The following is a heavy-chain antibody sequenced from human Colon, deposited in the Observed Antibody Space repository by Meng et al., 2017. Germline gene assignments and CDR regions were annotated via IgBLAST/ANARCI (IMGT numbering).Heavy chain of an antibody. V-gene: IGHV4-4*02. CDR2: IYHSGNT. Sequence: QVQLQESGPGLLKPSGTLSLTPAVPGDSISSNHWWSWVRQSPGKGLEWIAEIYHSGNTNYNPSLKSRATISMDKSKNQFSLNLSSVTAADTAVYYCTTGTYYDHWGQGTLVTVSS. CDR1: GDSISSNHW. D-gene: IGHD7-27*01. J-gene: IGHJ4*02. CDR3: TTGTYYDH.